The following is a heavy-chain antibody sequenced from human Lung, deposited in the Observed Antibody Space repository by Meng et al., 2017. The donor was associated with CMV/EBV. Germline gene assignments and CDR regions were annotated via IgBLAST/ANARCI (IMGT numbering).Heavy chain of an antibody. CDR1: GFTFSSYE. J-gene: IGHJ4*02. V-gene: IGHV3-48*03. CDR2: ISSSGNIK. Sequence: SXAGSGFTFSSYEMNWVRQAPGKGLEWVSYISSSGNIKYYADSVKGRFTISRDNAKNSLYLQMNSLRADDTAVYYCARDHGSKYYDTTGYPGHWGQGXLVTVSS. D-gene: IGHD3-22*01. CDR3: ARDHGSKYYDTTGYPGH.